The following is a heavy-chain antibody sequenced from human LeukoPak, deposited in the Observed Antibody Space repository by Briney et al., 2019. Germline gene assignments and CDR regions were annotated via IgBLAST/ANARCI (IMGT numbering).Heavy chain of an antibody. CDR1: GFIFSNYG. Sequence: GGSLRLSCAASGFIFSNYGMHWVRQSPGKGLEWVTFIQYDGNKTYYADSVKGRFTISRDNSKNTLFLQMNSLRAEDTAVYYCARGYSSSSGLAFDFWGQGTLVTVSS. D-gene: IGHD6-6*01. J-gene: IGHJ3*01. CDR3: ARGYSSSSGLAFDF. V-gene: IGHV3-30*02. CDR2: IQYDGNKT.